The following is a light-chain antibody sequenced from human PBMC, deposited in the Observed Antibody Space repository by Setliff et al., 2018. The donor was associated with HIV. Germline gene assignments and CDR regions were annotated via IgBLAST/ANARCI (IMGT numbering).Light chain of an antibody. CDR1: SSDVVDYNY. CDR2: AVS. J-gene: IGLJ2*01. CDR3: SSYTSSSTL. Sequence: QFALTQPASVSGSPGQSITISCTGTSSDVVDYNYVSWYQQYPGKAPKLMIYAVSNRPSGVSNRFSGSKSGNTASLTISGLQAEDEADYYCSSYTSSSTLFGGGTKVTVL. V-gene: IGLV2-14*03.